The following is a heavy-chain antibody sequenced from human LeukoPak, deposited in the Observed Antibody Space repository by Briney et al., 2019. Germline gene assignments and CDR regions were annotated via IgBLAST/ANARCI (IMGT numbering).Heavy chain of an antibody. J-gene: IGHJ5*02. CDR2: ICNDGGGT. Sequence: GGSLRLSCAASGFIFNNYGLIWVRQAPGKGLEWVSAICNDGGGTQYADFVEGRFTISRDNSKNTLFLQMSSLRAEDTALYYCAKGSSGYFADLWGQGTLVTVSS. V-gene: IGHV3-23*01. CDR1: GFIFNNYG. D-gene: IGHD3-22*01. CDR3: AKGSSGYFADL.